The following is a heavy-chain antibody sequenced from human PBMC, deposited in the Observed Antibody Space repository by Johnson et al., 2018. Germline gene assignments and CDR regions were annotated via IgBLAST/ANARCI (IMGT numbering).Heavy chain of an antibody. CDR3: ARGTIDYGDYRPYYFDY. J-gene: IGHJ4*02. CDR1: GFTFTSYS. CDR2: LSSVNSKI. D-gene: IGHD4-17*01. Sequence: EVQLVESGGGLVQPGGSLRLSCAASGFTFTSYSMNWVRQAPGKGLEWISYLSSVNSKIDYADSLKGRFTISRDNAKKSLYLQMNSLRDEDTAVYYWARGTIDYGDYRPYYFDYWGLGTLVTVSS. V-gene: IGHV3-48*02.